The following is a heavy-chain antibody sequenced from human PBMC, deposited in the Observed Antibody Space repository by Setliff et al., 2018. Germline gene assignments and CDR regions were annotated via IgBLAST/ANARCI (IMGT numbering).Heavy chain of an antibody. CDR1: GYSFTTYW. Sequence: GESLKISCKGSGYSFTTYWIGWVRQMPGKGLEWMGIIYPGDSDTKYSPSFQGLVTISADKSNHTAYLQWSSLKASDTAIYYCARAPPNRYSGSYEYFYMDVWGKGTTVTVSS. V-gene: IGHV5-51*01. J-gene: IGHJ6*03. CDR3: ARAPPNRYSGSYEYFYMDV. CDR2: IYPGDSDT. D-gene: IGHD1-26*01.